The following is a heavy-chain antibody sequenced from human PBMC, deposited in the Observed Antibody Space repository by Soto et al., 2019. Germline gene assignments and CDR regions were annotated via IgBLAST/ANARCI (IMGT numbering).Heavy chain of an antibody. Sequence: ASVKVSCKASGYTCTSYGINWVGPAPGQGLEWMGWLSAYNGNTNYAQKLQGRVTMTTDTSTSTAYMELRSLRSDDTAVYYCARGYDFWRGYYAERSGMDVWGQGTTVTVSS. V-gene: IGHV1-18*01. CDR1: GYTCTSYG. CDR2: LSAYNGNT. J-gene: IGHJ6*02. D-gene: IGHD3-3*01. CDR3: ARGYDFWRGYYAERSGMDV.